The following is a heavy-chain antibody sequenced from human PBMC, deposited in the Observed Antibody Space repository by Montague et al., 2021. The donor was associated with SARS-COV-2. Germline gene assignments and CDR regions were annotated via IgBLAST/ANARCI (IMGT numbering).Heavy chain of an antibody. Sequence: FLRLSCAASGFTVSSNYMSWVRQAPGKGLEWVSVIYSGGSTYYADSVKGRFTISRDNSKNTLYLQMNSLRAEDTAVYYCARGGHSSSWYYYYGMDVWGQGTTVTVSS. V-gene: IGHV3-53*01. CDR3: ARGGHSSSWYYYYGMDV. J-gene: IGHJ6*02. CDR2: IYSGGST. D-gene: IGHD6-13*01. CDR1: GFTVSSNY.